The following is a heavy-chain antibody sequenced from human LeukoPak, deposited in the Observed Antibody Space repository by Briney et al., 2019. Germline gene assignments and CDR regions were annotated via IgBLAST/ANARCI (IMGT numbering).Heavy chain of an antibody. V-gene: IGHV4-39*07. Sequence: PSETLSLTCTVSGGSISSSSYYWGWIRQPPGKGLEWIGSMYYSGTTYYNPSLKSRVTISVDTSKNQFSLKLSSVTAADTAVYYCARIRITMVRGVRWSPYYFDYWGQGTLVTVSS. J-gene: IGHJ4*02. CDR2: MYYSGTT. CDR3: ARIRITMVRGVRWSPYYFDY. D-gene: IGHD3-10*01. CDR1: GGSISSSSYY.